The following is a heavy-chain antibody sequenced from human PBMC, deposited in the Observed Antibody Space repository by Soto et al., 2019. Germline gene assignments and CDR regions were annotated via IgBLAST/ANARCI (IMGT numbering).Heavy chain of an antibody. CDR2: ISGSGHGT. CDR3: AKGKLGFCCGGSYYYYGLAV. J-gene: IGHJ6*02. Sequence: GGSLRLSCAASGFTFSSYAINWVRQAPGKGLEWVSTISGSGHGTYYADSVKGRFTISRDNSKNTLYLQMNSLRAEDTAVYHCAKGKLGFCCGGSYYYYGLAVRGQRTKVPVSS. CDR1: GFTFSSYA. V-gene: IGHV3-23*01. D-gene: IGHD2-15*01.